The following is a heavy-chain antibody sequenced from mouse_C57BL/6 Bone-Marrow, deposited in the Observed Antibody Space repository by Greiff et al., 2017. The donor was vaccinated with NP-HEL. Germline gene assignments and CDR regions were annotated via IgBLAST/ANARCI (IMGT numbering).Heavy chain of an antibody. CDR3: ARICYDYGDY. CDR2: ISSGGSYT. D-gene: IGHD2-4*01. J-gene: IGHJ2*01. Sequence: DVMLVESGGDLVKPGGSLKLSCAASGFTFSSYGMSWVRQTPDKRLEWVATISSGGSYTYYPDSVKGRFTISRDNAKNTLYLQMSSLKSEDTAMYYCARICYDYGDYGGQGTTLTVSS. CDR1: GFTFSSYG. V-gene: IGHV5-6*02.